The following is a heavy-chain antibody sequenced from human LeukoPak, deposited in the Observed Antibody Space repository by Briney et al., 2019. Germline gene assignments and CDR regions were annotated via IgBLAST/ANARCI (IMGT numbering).Heavy chain of an antibody. CDR2: IYYSGST. V-gene: IGHV4-59*01. J-gene: IGHJ4*02. Sequence: SETLSLTCTVSGGSISSYYWSWIRQPPGKGLEWIGYIYYSGSTNYNPSLKSRVTISVDTSKNQFSLELSSVTAADTAVYYCARVKGNYYDSSGYYAYFDYWGQGTLVTVSS. D-gene: IGHD3-22*01. CDR1: GGSISSYY. CDR3: ARVKGNYYDSSGYYAYFDY.